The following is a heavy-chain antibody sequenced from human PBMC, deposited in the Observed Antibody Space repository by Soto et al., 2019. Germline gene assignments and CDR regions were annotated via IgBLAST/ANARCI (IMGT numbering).Heavy chain of an antibody. CDR3: ARDLGYCSTTTCYPYFDP. J-gene: IGHJ5*02. Sequence: QVQLQESRPGLVKPSETLSLTCTVSGGSISSFYWSWIRQPPGKGLEWIGYIYYSANTNYNPSRESQVHIYVDTSKNQFSLKLSSVTAADTAVYYCARDLGYCSTTTCYPYFDPWGQGTLVNVSS. CDR1: GGSISSFY. D-gene: IGHD2-2*01. CDR2: IYYSANT. V-gene: IGHV4-59*12.